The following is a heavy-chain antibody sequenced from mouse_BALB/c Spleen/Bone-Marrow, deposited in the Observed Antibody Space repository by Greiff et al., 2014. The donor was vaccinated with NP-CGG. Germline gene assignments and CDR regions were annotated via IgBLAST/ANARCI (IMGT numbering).Heavy chain of an antibody. CDR2: IYPSASYT. Sequence: QVQLQQPGAELVRPGASVKLSCKASGYTFTSYWINWVKQRPGQGLEWIGNIYPSASYTNYNQKFKDKATLTVDKSSSTAYMQLSSPTSEDSAVYYCTRGDDYYGVAPYWGQGTTLTVSS. V-gene: IGHV1-69*02. CDR1: GYTFTSYW. J-gene: IGHJ2*01. CDR3: TRGDDYYGVAPY. D-gene: IGHD1-1*01.